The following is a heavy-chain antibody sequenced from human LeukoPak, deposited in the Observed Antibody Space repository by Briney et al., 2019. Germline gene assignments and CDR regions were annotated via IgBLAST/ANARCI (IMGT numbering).Heavy chain of an antibody. CDR1: GYSISGGYY. J-gene: IGHJ2*01. V-gene: IGHV4-38-2*01. CDR2: IFHSGTT. D-gene: IGHD1-1*01. Sequence: SETLSLTCAVSGYSISGGYYWGWIRQPPGKGLEWIGSIFHSGTTYYNPSLKSRVTISVDTSKNQFSLKLGSVTAADTAVYYCARGGGTIKGYFDLWGRGALVTVSS. CDR3: ARGGGTIKGYFDL.